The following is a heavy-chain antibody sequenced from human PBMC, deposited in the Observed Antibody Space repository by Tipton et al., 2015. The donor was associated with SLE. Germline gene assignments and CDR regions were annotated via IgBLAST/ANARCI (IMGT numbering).Heavy chain of an antibody. V-gene: IGHV3-33*06. CDR3: TKALDPGPHYDDLTGDSWPLESPFDI. CDR2: LWYDESVS. J-gene: IGHJ3*02. D-gene: IGHD3-9*01. CDR1: GFTLSNYG. Sequence: SLRLSCAASGFTLSNYGMHWVRQAPGNGLEWVAGLWYDESVSDYSDSVQGRFSISRDTFTNTLYLQMSSLRAEDTAVYYCTKALDPGPHYDDLTGDSWPLESPFDIWGQGTMVTVSS.